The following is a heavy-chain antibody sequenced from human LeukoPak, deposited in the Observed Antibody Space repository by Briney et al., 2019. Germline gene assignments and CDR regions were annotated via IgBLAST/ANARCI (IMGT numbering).Heavy chain of an antibody. Sequence: GGSLRLSCAASGFTFSSYIVNCVPQAPGKGLEWVSSITSSSSTYYSDSVKGRFTISRDNAKNSLYLQMNSLRVEDTAVYYCARVGFYAFWSGINFFDYWGQRTLVTVPS. CDR1: GFTFSSYI. D-gene: IGHD3-3*01. CDR3: ARVGFYAFWSGINFFDY. CDR2: ITSSSST. V-gene: IGHV3-21*01. J-gene: IGHJ4*02.